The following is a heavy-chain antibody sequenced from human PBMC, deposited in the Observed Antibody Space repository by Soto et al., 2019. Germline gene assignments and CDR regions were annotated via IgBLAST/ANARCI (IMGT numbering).Heavy chain of an antibody. V-gene: IGHV3-23*01. D-gene: IGHD2-2*01. J-gene: IGHJ4*02. CDR2: ISGGGGST. CDR1: GFTFSSYA. Sequence: GGSLRLSCAASGFTFSSYAMSWVRQAPGKGLEWVSAISGGGGSTYNADSVKGRFTISRDNPKNTLYLQMNSLRAGDTAVYYCARPNLYCSSTSCYDYWGQGTLVTVSS. CDR3: ARPNLYCSSTSCYDY.